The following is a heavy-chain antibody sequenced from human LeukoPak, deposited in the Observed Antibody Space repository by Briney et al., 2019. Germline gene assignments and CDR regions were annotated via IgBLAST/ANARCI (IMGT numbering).Heavy chain of an antibody. CDR3: ARVPAANTPYYYYMDV. V-gene: IGHV3-7*01. CDR2: INQDGSEK. CDR1: GFTFSRYW. J-gene: IGHJ6*03. Sequence: PGGSLRLSCAASGFTFSRYWMSWVRQAPGKGLEWVANINQDGSEKYYVDSVKGRFTISRDNVKNSLYLQMNSLRADDTAVYYCARVPAANTPYYYYMDVWGKGTTVTVSS. D-gene: IGHD2-2*01.